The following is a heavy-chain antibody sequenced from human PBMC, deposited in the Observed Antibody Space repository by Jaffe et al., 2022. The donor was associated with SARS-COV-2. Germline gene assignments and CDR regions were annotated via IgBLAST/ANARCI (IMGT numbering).Heavy chain of an antibody. D-gene: IGHD2-21*02. J-gene: IGHJ1*01. Sequence: QVQLVQSGAEVKKPGSSVKVSCKASGGTFSSYTISWVRQAPGQGLEWMGRIIPILGIANYAQKFQGRVTITADKSTSTAYMELSSLRSEDTAVYYCARGVGVVTHAEYFQHWGQGTLVTVSS. CDR1: GGTFSSYT. CDR2: IIPILGIA. V-gene: IGHV1-69*02. CDR3: ARGVGVVTHAEYFQH.